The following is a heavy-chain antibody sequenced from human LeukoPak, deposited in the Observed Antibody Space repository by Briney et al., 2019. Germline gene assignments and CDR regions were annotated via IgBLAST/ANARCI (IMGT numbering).Heavy chain of an antibody. V-gene: IGHV4-34*01. Sequence: SETLSLTCAVYGGSFSGNYWSWIRQSPGKGLEWIGEIHHSGSINYNPSLKSRVTISVDTSKNQFSLTLSSVTAADTAVYYCARGTDAKKVGYWGQGTLVTVS. CDR1: GGSFSGNY. CDR3: ARGTDAKKVGY. CDR2: IHHSGSI. J-gene: IGHJ4*02.